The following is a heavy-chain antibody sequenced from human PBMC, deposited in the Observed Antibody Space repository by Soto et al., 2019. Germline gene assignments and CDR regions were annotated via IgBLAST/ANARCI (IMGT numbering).Heavy chain of an antibody. CDR3: GRAHALGFSNWFDP. CDR2: INPHSGAT. J-gene: IGHJ5*02. V-gene: IGHV1-2*02. CDR1: GYIFSANY. Sequence: ASVKVSCKASGYIFSANYIHWVRQAPGQGLEWLGWINPHSGATNYAQKFPGRGTMRADTSASTADMDLARLKSDDTAVYYCGRAHALGFSNWFDPWGRGTLVTVSS. D-gene: IGHD3-10*01.